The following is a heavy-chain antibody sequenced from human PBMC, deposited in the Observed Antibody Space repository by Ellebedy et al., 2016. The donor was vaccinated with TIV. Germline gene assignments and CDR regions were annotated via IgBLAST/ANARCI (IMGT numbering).Heavy chain of an antibody. CDR2: ISGSGGST. V-gene: IGHV3-23*01. CDR3: AKSLSSSWCSY. J-gene: IGHJ4*02. CDR1: GFTFSSYT. D-gene: IGHD6-13*01. Sequence: GESLKISXAASGFTFSSYTMSWVRQAPGKGLEWVSAISGSGGSTYYADSVKGRFTISRDNSKNTLYLQMNSLRAEGTAVYYCAKSLSSSWCSYWGQGTLVTVSS.